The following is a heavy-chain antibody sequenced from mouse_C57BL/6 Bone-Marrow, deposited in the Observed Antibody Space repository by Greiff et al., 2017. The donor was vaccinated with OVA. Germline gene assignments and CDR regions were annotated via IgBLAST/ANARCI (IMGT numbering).Heavy chain of an antibody. V-gene: IGHV7-3*01. CDR1: GFTFTNYY. D-gene: IGHD1-1*01. CDR2: IRNKPNGSTT. J-gene: IGHJ2*01. Sequence: EVHLVESGGGLVQPGDSLSLSCAASGFTFTNYYMSWVRQPPGKALEWLAFIRNKPNGSTTEYSASVKGRFTISRDNSQSILYLQMNALSAEDSATYYGARYKGRVAVDYFDYWGQGTALTVSS. CDR3: ARYKGRVAVDYFDY.